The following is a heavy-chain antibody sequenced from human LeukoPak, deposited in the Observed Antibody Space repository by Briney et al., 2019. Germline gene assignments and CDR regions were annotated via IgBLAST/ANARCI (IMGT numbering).Heavy chain of an antibody. Sequence: GASVTVSCKASGYTFTSYAMHWVRQAPGQRLEWMGWINAGNGNTKYSQKLQGRGTITRDTSASTAYMELSSLRSEDTAVYYCARGGAGGHNDYWGQGTLVTVSS. D-gene: IGHD3-16*01. CDR2: INAGNGNT. CDR3: ARGGAGGHNDY. V-gene: IGHV1-3*01. CDR1: GYTFTSYA. J-gene: IGHJ4*02.